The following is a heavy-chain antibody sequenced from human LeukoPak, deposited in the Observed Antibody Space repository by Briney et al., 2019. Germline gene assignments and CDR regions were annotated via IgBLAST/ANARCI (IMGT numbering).Heavy chain of an antibody. CDR2: ISYDGSNK. CDR3: ARDHGGGLSYGVDV. D-gene: IGHD2-15*01. Sequence: PGRSLRLSCAASGFTFSSYAMHWVRQAPGMGLEWVAVISYDGSNKYYADSVKGRFTISRDDSKNTFYLQMNSLRAEDTAVYYCARDHGGGLSYGVDVWGQGTTVTVSS. V-gene: IGHV3-30-3*01. CDR1: GFTFSSYA. J-gene: IGHJ6*02.